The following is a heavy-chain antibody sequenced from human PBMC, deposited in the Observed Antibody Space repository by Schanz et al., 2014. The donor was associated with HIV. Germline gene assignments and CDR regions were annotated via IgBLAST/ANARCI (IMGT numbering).Heavy chain of an antibody. V-gene: IGHV3-7*01. CDR1: GFTFSSYW. Sequence: EVQLVESGGGLVQHGGSLRLSCAASGFTFSSYWMTWVRQAPGKGLEMVANMNQDGSRKYYVDSVKGRFTISRDNAANSLFLQMNSLRAEDTAVYYCVHDDSDNDGFEMWGQGTMVTVSS. CDR2: MNQDGSRK. D-gene: IGHD3-22*01. CDR3: VHDDSDNDGFEM. J-gene: IGHJ3*02.